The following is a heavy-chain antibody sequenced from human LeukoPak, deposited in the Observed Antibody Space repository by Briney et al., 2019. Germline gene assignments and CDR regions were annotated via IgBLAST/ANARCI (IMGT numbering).Heavy chain of an antibody. V-gene: IGHV4-31*03. CDR2: IYYSGST. CDR1: GGSISSGGYS. D-gene: IGHD6-19*01. Sequence: SETLSLTCTVSGGSISSGGYSWSWIRQHPGKGLEWIGYIYYSGSTYYNPSLKSRVTISVDTSKNQFSLKLSSVTAADTAVYYCARVVETGYSSGWYFGYYFDYWGQGTLVTVSS. CDR3: ARVVETGYSSGWYFGYYFDY. J-gene: IGHJ4*02.